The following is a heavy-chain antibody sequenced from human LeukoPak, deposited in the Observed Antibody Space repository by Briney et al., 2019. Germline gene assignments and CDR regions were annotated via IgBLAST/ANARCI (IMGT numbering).Heavy chain of an antibody. J-gene: IGHJ4*02. CDR3: ARSLGYCTGATCYSFDS. Sequence: SETLSLTCTVSGGSISSYYWSWIRQPPGKGLEWIGYIYYSGSTNYNASLKSRVTISLDTSKNQFSLKLNSVTAADTAVYYCARSLGYCTGATCYSFDSWGRGTLVTVSS. CDR1: GGSISSYY. D-gene: IGHD2-8*02. V-gene: IGHV4-59*01. CDR2: IYYSGST.